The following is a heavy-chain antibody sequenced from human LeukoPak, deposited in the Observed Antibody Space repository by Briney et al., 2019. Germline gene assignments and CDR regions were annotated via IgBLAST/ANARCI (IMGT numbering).Heavy chain of an antibody. CDR2: IYHSGST. V-gene: IGHV4-59*08. Sequence: SETLSLTCSVSGGSITYYYWSWIRQPPGKGLEWIGEIYHSGSTNYNPSLKSRVTISVDKSKNQFSLKLSSVTAADTAVYYCAKHNYDILTGYSDYWGQGTLVTVSS. CDR1: GGSITYYY. CDR3: AKHNYDILTGYSDY. J-gene: IGHJ4*02. D-gene: IGHD3-9*01.